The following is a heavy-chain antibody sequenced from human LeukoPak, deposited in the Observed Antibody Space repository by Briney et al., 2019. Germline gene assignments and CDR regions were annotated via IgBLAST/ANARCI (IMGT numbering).Heavy chain of an antibody. CDR2: MNPNSGNT. D-gene: IGHD3-10*01. J-gene: IGHJ4*02. Sequence: ASVKVSCKASGYSFTSYDINWVRQATGQGLEWMGWMNPNSGNTGYAQKFQGRVTMTRNTSISTAYMELSSLRSEDTAVYYCASRLSLYHYGSGSYSNDYWGQGTLVTVSS. CDR1: GYSFTSYD. CDR3: ASRLSLYHYGSGSYSNDY. V-gene: IGHV1-8*01.